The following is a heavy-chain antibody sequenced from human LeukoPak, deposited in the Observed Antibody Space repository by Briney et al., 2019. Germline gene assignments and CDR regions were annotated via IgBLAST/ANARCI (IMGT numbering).Heavy chain of an antibody. D-gene: IGHD1-1*01. CDR2: INPNSGGT. CDR1: GYTFTGYY. Sequence: ASVKVSCKASGYTFTGYYMHWVRQAPGQGLEWMGWINPNSGGTNYAQKFQGRVTMTRDTSISTAYMELSRLRSDDTAVYYCARANRAHGTYYYYYMDVWGKGTTVTVSS. V-gene: IGHV1-2*02. J-gene: IGHJ6*03. CDR3: ARANRAHGTYYYYYMDV.